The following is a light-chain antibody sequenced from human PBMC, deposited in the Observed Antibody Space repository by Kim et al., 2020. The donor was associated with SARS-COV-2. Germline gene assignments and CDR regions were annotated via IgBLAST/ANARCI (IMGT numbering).Light chain of an antibody. CDR3: QQSYSTPKT. CDR2: AAS. CDR1: QSISSY. J-gene: IGKJ1*01. V-gene: IGKV1-39*01. Sequence: ASVGDRVTITCRASQSISSYLNWYQQKPGKAPKLLIYAASSLQSGVPSRFSGSGSGTDFTLTISSLQPEDFATYYCQQSYSTPKTFGQGTKVDIK.